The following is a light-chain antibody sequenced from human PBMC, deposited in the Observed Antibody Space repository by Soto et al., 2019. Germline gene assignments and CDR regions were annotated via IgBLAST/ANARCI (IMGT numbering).Light chain of an antibody. Sequence: EIVLTQSPGTLSLSPGERATLSCRASQSVSNNYLACYQQKPGQAPRLLIYEASNRSTGIPDRFSGSGSGTDFTLTISRLEPEDFAVYYCQQYGSSGTFGQGTKVEIK. J-gene: IGKJ1*01. CDR1: QSVSNNY. CDR3: QQYGSSGT. CDR2: EAS. V-gene: IGKV3-20*01.